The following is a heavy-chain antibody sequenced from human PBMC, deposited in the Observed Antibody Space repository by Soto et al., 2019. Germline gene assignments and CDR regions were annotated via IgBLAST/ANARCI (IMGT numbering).Heavy chain of an antibody. J-gene: IGHJ4*02. D-gene: IGHD3-10*01. CDR1: GYTLTSYG. V-gene: IGHV1-18*01. CDR3: ARDSMVRGVISLNFDY. CDR2: ISAYNGNT. Sequence: ASVKVSCKASGYTLTSYGISWVRQAPGQGLEWMGWISAYNGNTNYAQKLQGRVTMTTDTSTSTAYMELRSLRSDDTAVYYCARDSMVRGVISLNFDYWGQGTLVTSPQ.